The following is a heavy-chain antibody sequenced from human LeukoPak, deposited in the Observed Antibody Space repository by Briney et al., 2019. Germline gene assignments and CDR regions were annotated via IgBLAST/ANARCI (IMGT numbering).Heavy chain of an antibody. CDR1: GYRVTSYD. CDR2: INPSGDNT. Sequence: ASVNVSCKASGYRVTSYDMHWVRQAPRPAVKWMGIINPSGDNTSYPQRFQGRVAITRDTSTTTVYMEVNSQTSEDTAVYFCARDGPTAAPFDYWGERTLVTVS. D-gene: IGHD2-2*01. CDR3: ARDGPTAAPFDY. J-gene: IGHJ4*02. V-gene: IGHV1-46*01.